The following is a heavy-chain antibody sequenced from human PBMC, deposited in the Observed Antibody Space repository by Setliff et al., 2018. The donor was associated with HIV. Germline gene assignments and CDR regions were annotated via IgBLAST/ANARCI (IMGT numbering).Heavy chain of an antibody. Sequence: PSETLSLTCTVSGGSINSYYWSWIRQPAGKGLEWIGRIYSSGSTNYNPSLKSRVTMSVDTSKNQISLKLGSVTAADTAMYYCARRMAAGTFDYWGQGTLVTVSS. D-gene: IGHD6-13*01. CDR2: IYSSGST. CDR3: ARRMAAGTFDY. CDR1: GGSINSYY. V-gene: IGHV4-4*07. J-gene: IGHJ4*02.